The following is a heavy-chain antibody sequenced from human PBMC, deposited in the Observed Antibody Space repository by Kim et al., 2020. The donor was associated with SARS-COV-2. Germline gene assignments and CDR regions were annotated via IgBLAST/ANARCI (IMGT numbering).Heavy chain of an antibody. CDR3: ARSHCSGGSCSYYFDY. V-gene: IGHV3-11*06. Sequence: GGSLRLSCAASGFTFSDYYMSWIRQAPGKGLEWVSYISSSSSYTNYADSVKGRFTISRDNAKNSLYLQMNSLRAEDTAVYYCARSHCSGGSCSYYFDYWGQGTLVTVSS. CDR1: GFTFSDYY. CDR2: ISSSSSYT. J-gene: IGHJ4*02. D-gene: IGHD2-15*01.